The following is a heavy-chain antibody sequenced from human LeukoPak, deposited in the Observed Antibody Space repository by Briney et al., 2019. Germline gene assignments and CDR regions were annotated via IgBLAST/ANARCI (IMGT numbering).Heavy chain of an antibody. Sequence: SETLSLTCTVSGYSISSGYYWGWIRQPPGKGLEWIGSIYHSGSTYYNPSLKSRVTISVDTSKNQFSLKLSSVTAADTAVYYCARPPPIQLWSPAAFDIWGQGTMVTVSS. CDR3: ARPPPIQLWSPAAFDI. CDR2: IYHSGST. J-gene: IGHJ3*02. D-gene: IGHD5-18*01. V-gene: IGHV4-38-2*02. CDR1: GYSISSGYY.